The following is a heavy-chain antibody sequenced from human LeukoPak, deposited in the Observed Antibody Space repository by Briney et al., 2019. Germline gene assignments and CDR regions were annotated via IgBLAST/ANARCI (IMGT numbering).Heavy chain of an antibody. CDR3: ARSNGGYSSGWYEVLYWFDP. D-gene: IGHD6-19*01. Sequence: PSETLSLTCTVSGGSISSYYWSWIRQPPGKGLEWIGYIYYSGSTNYNPSLKSRVTISVDTSKNQFSLKLSSVTAADTAVYYCARSNGGYSSGWYEVLYWFDPWGQGTLVTVSS. CDR2: IYYSGST. V-gene: IGHV4-59*08. J-gene: IGHJ5*02. CDR1: GGSISSYY.